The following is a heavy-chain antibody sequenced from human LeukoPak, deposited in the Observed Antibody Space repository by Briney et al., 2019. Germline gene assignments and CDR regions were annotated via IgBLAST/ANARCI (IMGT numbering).Heavy chain of an antibody. CDR2: IIPTFGSA. J-gene: IGHJ5*02. V-gene: IGHV1-69*05. CDR1: GGTFSSYA. CDR3: ARSHIGYCSSTSCPAAWFDP. Sequence: SVKVSCKASGGTFSSYAISWVRQAPGQELEWMGRIIPTFGSANYAQKFQGRVTITTDESTSTAYMELSSLRSEDTAVYYCARSHIGYCSSTSCPAAWFDPWGQGTLVTVSS. D-gene: IGHD2-2*01.